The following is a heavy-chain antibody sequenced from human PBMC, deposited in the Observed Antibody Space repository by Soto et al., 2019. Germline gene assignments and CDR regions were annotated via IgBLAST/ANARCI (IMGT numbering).Heavy chain of an antibody. CDR3: ARVEPYYYGMDV. CDR2: INPNSGGT. CDR1: GYTFTGYY. J-gene: IGHJ6*02. Sequence: QVQLVQSGAEVKKPGASVKVSCKASGYTFTGYYMHWVRQAPGQGLEWMGWINPNSGGTNYAQKFQGWXIMXRXTSISTAYMELSRLRSDDTAVYYCARVEPYYYGMDVWGQGTTVTVSS. V-gene: IGHV1-2*04. D-gene: IGHD1-26*01.